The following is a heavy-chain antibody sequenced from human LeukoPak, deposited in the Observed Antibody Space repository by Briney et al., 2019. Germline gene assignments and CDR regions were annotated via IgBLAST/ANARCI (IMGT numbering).Heavy chain of an antibody. V-gene: IGHV4-34*01. CDR3: ARGRNPDRVVITLRLNYFDY. J-gene: IGHJ4*02. CDR1: GFTFSDYY. Sequence: PGGSLRLSCAASGFTFSDYYMSWIRQPPGKGLEWIGEINHSGSTNYNPSLKSRVTISVDTSKNQFSLRLSSVTAADTAVYYCARGRNPDRVVITLRLNYFDYWGQGTLVTVSS. CDR2: INHSGST. D-gene: IGHD3-22*01.